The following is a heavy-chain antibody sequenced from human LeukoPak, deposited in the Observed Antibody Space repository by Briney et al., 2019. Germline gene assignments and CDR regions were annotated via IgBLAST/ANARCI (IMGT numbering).Heavy chain of an antibody. V-gene: IGHV3-21*01. D-gene: IGHD2-21*02. CDR2: ISSSSSYI. CDR3: ARGLVTAIPCYFDY. J-gene: IGHJ4*02. CDR1: GFTFSSYS. Sequence: PGGSLRLSCAASGFTFSSYSMTWVRQAPGKGLEWVSSISSSSSYIYYADSVKGRFTISRDNAKNSLYLQMNSLRAEDTAVYYCARGLVTAIPCYFDYWGQGTLVTVSS.